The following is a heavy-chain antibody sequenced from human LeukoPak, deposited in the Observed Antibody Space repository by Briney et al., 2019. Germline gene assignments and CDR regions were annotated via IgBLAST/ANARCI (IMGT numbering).Heavy chain of an antibody. CDR2: INHSGST. Sequence: SETLSLTCAVYGGSFSRYYWSWIRQPPGKGLEWIGEINHSGSTNYNPSLKSRVTISVDTSKNQFSLKLSSVTAADTAVYYCARGLYRRIPARKDAFDIWGQGTMVSVSS. V-gene: IGHV4-34*01. J-gene: IGHJ3*02. CDR3: ARGLYRRIPARKDAFDI. CDR1: GGSFSRYY. D-gene: IGHD2-2*02.